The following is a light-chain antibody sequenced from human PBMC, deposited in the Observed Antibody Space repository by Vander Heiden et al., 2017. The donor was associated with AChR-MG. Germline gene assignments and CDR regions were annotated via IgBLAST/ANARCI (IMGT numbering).Light chain of an antibody. CDR2: SNN. J-gene: IGLJ3*02. CDR3: AAWDDSLNGSWV. V-gene: IGLV1-44*01. CDR1: SSNIGSNT. Sequence: QSVLTQPPSASGTPGQRVTISCSGRSSNIGSNTVNWYQQRPGTAPKLLIYSNNQRPAGVPDRFSGSKSGTSASLAISGRQSEDEADYYCAAWDDSLNGSWVFGGGTKLTVL.